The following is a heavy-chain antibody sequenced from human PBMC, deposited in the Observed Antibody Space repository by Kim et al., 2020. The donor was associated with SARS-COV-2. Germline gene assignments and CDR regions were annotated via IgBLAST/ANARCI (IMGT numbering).Heavy chain of an antibody. V-gene: IGHV3-23*01. CDR3: AMRATGHYYPFDY. Sequence: YPAAVKGRFTSSRDNSKNALNLQRKSLGAEDTAVYYCAMRATGHYYPFDYWGQGALVTVSS. D-gene: IGHD3-22*01. J-gene: IGHJ4*02.